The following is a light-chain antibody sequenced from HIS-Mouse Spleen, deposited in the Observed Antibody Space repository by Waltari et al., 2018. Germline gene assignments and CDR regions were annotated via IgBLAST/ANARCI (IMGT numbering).Light chain of an antibody. J-gene: IGKJ2*01. V-gene: IGKV2-30*02. CDR1: QSNVHNDGNTY. Sequence: DGVMTQSPLSLLVTLGQPASISCSSSQSNVHNDGNTYLNWFQQRPGQAPRRLIYKVSNRATGIPARFSGSGSGTDFTLKISRLEAEDVAVYYCLQRSHWPPFTFGQGTKLEIK. CDR3: LQRSHWPPFT. CDR2: KVS.